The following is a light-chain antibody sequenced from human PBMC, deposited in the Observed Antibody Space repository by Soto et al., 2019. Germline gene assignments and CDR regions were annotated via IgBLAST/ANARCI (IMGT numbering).Light chain of an antibody. CDR1: QSVSSSY. CDR3: QQYGTSEII. Sequence: EIVLTQSPGTLSLSPGERATLSCRASQSVSSSYLAWYQQKPGQXHRLLIYGASSRATGIPDRFSGSGSGTDLTITISRLEPEDFEVFFCQQYGTSEIIFGQGTRLEIK. CDR2: GAS. J-gene: IGKJ5*01. V-gene: IGKV3-20*01.